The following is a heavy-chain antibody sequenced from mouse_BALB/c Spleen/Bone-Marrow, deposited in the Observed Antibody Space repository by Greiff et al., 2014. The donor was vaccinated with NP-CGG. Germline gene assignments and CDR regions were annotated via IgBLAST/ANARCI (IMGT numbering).Heavy chain of an antibody. CDR3: APYYYGRWFAN. V-gene: IGHV14-3*02. D-gene: IGHD1-1*01. CDR2: IDPANGNI. J-gene: IGHJ3*01. CDR1: GFNIKDTY. Sequence: DVQLQESGAELVKPGASVKLSCTASGFNIKDTYMHWVKQRPEQGLEWTGRIDPANGNIKYDPKSQGKATITADTSSNTAYLQLSSLTSEDTAVYYCAPYYYGRWFANWGQGTLVTVSA.